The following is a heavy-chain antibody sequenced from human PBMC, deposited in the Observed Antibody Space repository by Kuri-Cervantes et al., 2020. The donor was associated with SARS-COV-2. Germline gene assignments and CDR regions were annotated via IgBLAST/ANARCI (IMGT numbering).Heavy chain of an antibody. CDR1: GFTFSSYA. CDR3: ARAGNVLMVYAIAYYMDV. Sequence: GESLKISCAASGFTFSSYAMHWVRQAPGKGLEWVAVISYDGSNKYYADSVKGRFTISRDNSKNTLYLQTNSLRAEDTAVYYCARAGNVLMVYAIAYYMDVWGKGTTVTVSS. J-gene: IGHJ6*03. D-gene: IGHD2-8*01. V-gene: IGHV3-30*04. CDR2: ISYDGSNK.